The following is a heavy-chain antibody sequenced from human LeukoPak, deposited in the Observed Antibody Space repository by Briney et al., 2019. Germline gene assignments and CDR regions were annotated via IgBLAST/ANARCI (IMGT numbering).Heavy chain of an antibody. D-gene: IGHD4-11*01. Sequence: SETLSLTCTVSGDSISSSSYYWGWIRQPPGKGLEWIGSIYYNGNTYCNLSLESRVTISVDTSKNQFSLKLSSVTAADTAVYYCARHQYSTARFDYWGQGTLVTVSS. CDR2: IYYNGNT. CDR1: GDSISSSSYY. V-gene: IGHV4-39*01. CDR3: ARHQYSTARFDY. J-gene: IGHJ4*02.